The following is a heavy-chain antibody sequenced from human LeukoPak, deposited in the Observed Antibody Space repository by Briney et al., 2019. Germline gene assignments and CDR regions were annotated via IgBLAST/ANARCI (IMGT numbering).Heavy chain of an antibody. CDR2: ISSSSSYI. D-gene: IGHD3-9*01. CDR1: GFTFSSYS. V-gene: IGHV3-21*04. CDR3: AKDPRYYDILTGYYGSYFDY. Sequence: GGSLRLSCAASGFTFSSYSMNWVRQAPGKGLEWVSSISSSSSYIYYADSVKGRFTISRDNSKNTLYLQMNGLRAEDTAVYYCAKDPRYYDILTGYYGSYFDYWGQGTLVTVSS. J-gene: IGHJ4*02.